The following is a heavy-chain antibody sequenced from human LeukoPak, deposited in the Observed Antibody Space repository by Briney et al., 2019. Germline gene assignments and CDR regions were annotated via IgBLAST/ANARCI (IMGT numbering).Heavy chain of an antibody. D-gene: IGHD3-22*01. CDR2: MNPNSGNT. CDR3: ARKVPNDSSGYYYRGQFDP. J-gene: IGHJ5*02. CDR1: GYTFTSYD. V-gene: IGHV1-8*01. Sequence: ASVKVSCKASGYTFTSYDINWVRQATGQGLEWLGYMNPNSGNTRYAQKFQGRVTMTRNTSINTAYVELSSLRSEDTAVYYCARKVPNDSSGYYYRGQFDPWGQGTLVTVSS.